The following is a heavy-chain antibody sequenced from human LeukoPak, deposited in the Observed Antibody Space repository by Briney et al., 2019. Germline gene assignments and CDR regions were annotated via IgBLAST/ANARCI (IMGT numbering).Heavy chain of an antibody. V-gene: IGHV1-18*01. CDR1: GYTFTIYG. Sequence: ASVTVSFKASGYTFTIYGISWVRQAPGQGREGMGWISAYNGNTNYAQKLQGRVTMTTDTSTSTAYMELRSLRSDDTAVYYCARVGLVVPAANSLDAFDIWGQGTMVTVSS. J-gene: IGHJ3*02. CDR2: ISAYNGNT. CDR3: ARVGLVVPAANSLDAFDI. D-gene: IGHD2-2*01.